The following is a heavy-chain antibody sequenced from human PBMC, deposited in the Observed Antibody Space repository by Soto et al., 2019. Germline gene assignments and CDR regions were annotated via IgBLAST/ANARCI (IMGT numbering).Heavy chain of an antibody. CDR3: ARTLSGFTYGSRQFYFDY. D-gene: IGHD3-10*01. CDR2: VFPGGPT. Sequence: PSETLSLTCTVSGDPITSYFWTWLRQPAGKGLEWIGHVFPGGPTSHNSSLKSRVSMSVDTSKNQFPLTLTSVTAADTAVYYCARTLSGFTYGSRQFYFDYWGQGTLVTVSS. CDR1: GDPITSYF. V-gene: IGHV4-4*07. J-gene: IGHJ4*02.